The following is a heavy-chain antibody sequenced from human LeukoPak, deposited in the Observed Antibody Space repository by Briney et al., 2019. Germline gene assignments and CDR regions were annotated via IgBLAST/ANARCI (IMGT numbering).Heavy chain of an antibody. D-gene: IGHD5-12*01. CDR3: ARDIHSGFDQ. CDR1: GFTFSSYW. V-gene: IGHV3-74*01. J-gene: IGHJ5*02. CDR2: INSDASST. Sequence: PGGSLRLSCAASGFTFSSYWMHWVRQAPGTGLVWVSRINSDASSTNYADSVKGRFTISRDNAKNTLYLQMNSLRAEDTAVYYCARDIHSGFDQWGQGTLVTVSP.